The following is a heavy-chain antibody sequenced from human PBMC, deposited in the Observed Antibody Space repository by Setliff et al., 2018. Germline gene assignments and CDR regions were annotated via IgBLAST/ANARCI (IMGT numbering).Heavy chain of an antibody. D-gene: IGHD1-26*01. J-gene: IGHJ4*02. Sequence: SETLSLTCAVYGASFKDHYWTWIRQSPGQGLEWIGQINHSGSTTSNPSLKSRVAISVHMSKNQISLDLTSVTAADTGVYYCARGLRSSGPYAGGWYYFDFWGQGILVTVSS. V-gene: IGHV4-34*01. CDR1: GASFKDHY. CDR3: ARGLRSSGPYAGGWYYFDF. CDR2: INHSGST.